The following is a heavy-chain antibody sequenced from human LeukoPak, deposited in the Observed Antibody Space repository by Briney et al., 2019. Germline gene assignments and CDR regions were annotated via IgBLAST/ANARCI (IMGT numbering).Heavy chain of an antibody. Sequence: GGSLRLSCAVSGFTLSNYWMHWVRQAPGKGLVWVSRLNRDGNSTSYADSVRGRFTISRDNAKNTLYLQMNSLRAEDTAMYYCAKEALGTGDWYFHLWGRGTLVTVSP. CDR2: LNRDGNST. J-gene: IGHJ2*01. D-gene: IGHD3-16*01. CDR1: GFTLSNYW. CDR3: AKEALGTGDWYFHL. V-gene: IGHV3-74*01.